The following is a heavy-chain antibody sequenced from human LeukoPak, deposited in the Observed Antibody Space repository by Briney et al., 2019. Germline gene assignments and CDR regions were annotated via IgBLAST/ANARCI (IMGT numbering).Heavy chain of an antibody. J-gene: IGHJ4*02. Sequence: PSETLSLTCAVYGGSSSGYYWSWIRQPPGKGLEWIGEINHSGSTNYNPSLKSRVTISVDTSKNQFSLKLSSVTAADTAVYYCAAIVVVAATLERIDYWGQGTLVTVSS. V-gene: IGHV4-34*01. D-gene: IGHD2-15*01. CDR2: INHSGST. CDR1: GGSSSGYY. CDR3: AAIVVVAATLERIDY.